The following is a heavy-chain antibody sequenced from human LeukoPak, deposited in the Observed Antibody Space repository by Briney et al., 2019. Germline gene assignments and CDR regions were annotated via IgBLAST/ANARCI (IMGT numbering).Heavy chain of an antibody. V-gene: IGHV3-7*03. CDR3: ARDPGWGALDY. J-gene: IGHJ4*02. Sequence: PGGSLRLSCAASGFTFSSSAMSWVHQAPGKGLELVANINIDGSQRYHADSVEGRFTISRDNVKNTLYLQVNSLRVEDTAVYYCARDPGWGALDYWGQGALVIVSS. D-gene: IGHD3-16*01. CDR1: GFTFSSSA. CDR2: INIDGSQR.